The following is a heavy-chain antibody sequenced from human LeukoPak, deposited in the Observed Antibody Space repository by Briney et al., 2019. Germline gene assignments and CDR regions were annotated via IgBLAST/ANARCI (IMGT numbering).Heavy chain of an antibody. V-gene: IGHV3-11*04. CDR3: ARALADSRGYYLGFDY. D-gene: IGHD3-22*01. CDR1: GFTFSDYY. CDR2: ISSSGTTI. J-gene: IGHJ4*02. Sequence: GGSLRLSCAASGFTFSDYYMSWIRQAPGKGLEWVSYISSSGTTIYYADSVKGRLTIFRDNAKKSLYLQMNSLRPDDTALYYCARALADSRGYYLGFDYWGQGTLVTVSS.